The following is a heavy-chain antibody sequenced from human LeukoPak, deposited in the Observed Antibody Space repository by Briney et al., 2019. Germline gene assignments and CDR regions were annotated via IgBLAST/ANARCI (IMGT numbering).Heavy chain of an antibody. CDR3: AKVLPIYFSPSSWFDP. CDR1: GFIFSSYA. V-gene: IGHV3-23*01. Sequence: GGSLRLSCAASGFIFSSYAMSWVRQAPGKGLEWVSAISRSGENTYYADSVKGRFTISSDNSNNTLYLQINSLRAEATAVYYCAKVLPIYFSPSSWFDPWGQGTLVIVSS. CDR2: ISRSGENT. D-gene: IGHD3-3*01. J-gene: IGHJ5*02.